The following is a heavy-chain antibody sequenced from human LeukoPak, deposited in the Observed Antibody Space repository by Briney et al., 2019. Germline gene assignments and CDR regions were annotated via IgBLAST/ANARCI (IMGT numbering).Heavy chain of an antibody. CDR1: GFTFSSYA. Sequence: PGGSLRLSCAASGFTFSSYAMSWVRQAPGKGLEWVSSISGSGGSIYYADSVKGRFTISRDNFKSTLYLQMNSLRAEDTAIYYCAKEAVAAAGPFDYWDQGTLVTVSS. V-gene: IGHV3-23*01. D-gene: IGHD6-13*01. CDR2: ISGSGGSI. CDR3: AKEAVAAAGPFDY. J-gene: IGHJ4*02.